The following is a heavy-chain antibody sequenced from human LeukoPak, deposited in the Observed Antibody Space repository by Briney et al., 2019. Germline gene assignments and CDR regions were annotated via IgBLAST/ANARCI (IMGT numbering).Heavy chain of an antibody. D-gene: IGHD3-22*01. CDR3: ARGAGDYYDSSGYDAFDI. CDR1: GFTFSSYA. CDR2: LSYDGSNK. V-gene: IGHV3-30-3*01. Sequence: PGRSLRHSCAASGFTFSSYAMHWVRQAQGKGLEWEAVLSYDGSNKYYADSVKGRFTISRDNSKNTLYLQMNSLRAEDTAVYYCARGAGDYYDSSGYDAFDIWCQGTMVPVSS. J-gene: IGHJ3*02.